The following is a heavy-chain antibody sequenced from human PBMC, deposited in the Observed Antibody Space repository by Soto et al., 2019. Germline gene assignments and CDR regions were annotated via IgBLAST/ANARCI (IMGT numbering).Heavy chain of an antibody. CDR1: GFTFRNNA. V-gene: IGHV3-23*01. CDR2: ISGSGGNT. Sequence: EVQLLESGGGLVQPGGSLRLSCAASGFTFRNNAMNWVRQAPGKGLEWVSTISGSGGNTYYADSVKGRFTISRDNAKDTLFLQMSGLRAEDTAVYFCAKARFGDGRGFDYWGQGTLVTVSS. J-gene: IGHJ4*02. CDR3: AKARFGDGRGFDY. D-gene: IGHD3-10*01.